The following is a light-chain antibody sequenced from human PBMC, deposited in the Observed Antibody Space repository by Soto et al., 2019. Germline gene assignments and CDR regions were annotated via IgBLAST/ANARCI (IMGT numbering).Light chain of an antibody. CDR3: QQRIHWLPWT. CDR2: DAS. CDR1: QSVSSY. V-gene: IGKV3-11*01. J-gene: IGKJ1*01. Sequence: EIVLTQSPATLSLSPGERATLSCRASQSVSSYLDWYQQKPGQAPRLLIYDASNRATGTPARFSGSGSGTDFTLTISSLEPEDFAVYYCQQRIHWLPWTFGQGTKVDIK.